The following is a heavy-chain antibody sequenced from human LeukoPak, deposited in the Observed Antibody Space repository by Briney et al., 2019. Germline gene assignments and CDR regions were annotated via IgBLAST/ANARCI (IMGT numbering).Heavy chain of an antibody. J-gene: IGHJ3*01. CDR3: ATPSSGYKIDAFDV. CDR2: IYTSGST. CDR1: GGSISSYY. Sequence: SETLSLTCTVSGGSISSYYWSWIRQPAGKGLEWIGRIYTSGSTNYNPSLKSRVTISVDTSKSQFSLKLTSVTAADTAVYYCATPSSGYKIDAFDVWGQGTVVTVAS. V-gene: IGHV4-4*07. D-gene: IGHD3-22*01.